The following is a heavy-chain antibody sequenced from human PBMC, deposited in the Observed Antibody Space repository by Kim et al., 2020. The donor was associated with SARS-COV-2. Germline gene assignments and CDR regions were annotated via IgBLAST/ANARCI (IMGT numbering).Heavy chain of an antibody. CDR3: ANRGLFRGLINGMDV. J-gene: IGHJ6*02. Sequence: GGSLRLSCAASGFSFSAYAMSWVRQAPGKGLEWVSSITINGGGTFYADSVKGRFTVSRDNSKNTLYLQMNGLRVEDTALYYCANRGLFRGLINGMDVWGQGTTVIVSS. D-gene: IGHD3-10*01. V-gene: IGHV3-23*01. CDR2: ITINGGGT. CDR1: GFSFSAYA.